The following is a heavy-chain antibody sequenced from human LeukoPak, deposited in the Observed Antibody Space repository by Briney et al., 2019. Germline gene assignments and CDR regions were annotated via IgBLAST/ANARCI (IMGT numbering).Heavy chain of an antibody. Sequence: GGSLRLSCAASGFTFSSYAMSWVRQAPGKGLEWVSSVSSSGGITWNADSVKGRITISRDFSKNTLFLLMNGLRAEDTAIYYCARHDGSGYYYPLDQWGQGTLVTVSS. CDR1: GFTFSSYA. CDR2: VSSSGGIT. D-gene: IGHD3-10*01. V-gene: IGHV3-23*01. CDR3: ARHDGSGYYYPLDQ. J-gene: IGHJ4*02.